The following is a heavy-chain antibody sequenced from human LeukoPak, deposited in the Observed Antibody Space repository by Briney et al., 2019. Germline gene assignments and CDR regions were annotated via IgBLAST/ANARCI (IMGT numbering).Heavy chain of an antibody. CDR2: ISSSGSTI. V-gene: IGHV3-48*03. D-gene: IGHD3-22*01. CDR3: ARDTDDSSGFEDAFDI. CDR1: GFTFSSYE. J-gene: IGHJ3*02. Sequence: GSLRLSCAASGFTFSSYEMNWVRQAPGKGLEWVSYISSSGSTIYYADSVKGRFTISRDNAKNSLYLQMNSLRAEDTAVYYCARDTDDSSGFEDAFDIWGQGTMVTVSS.